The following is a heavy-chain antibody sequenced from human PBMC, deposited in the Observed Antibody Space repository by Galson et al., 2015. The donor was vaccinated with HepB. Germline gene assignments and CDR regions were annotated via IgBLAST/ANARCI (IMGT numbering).Heavy chain of an antibody. CDR3: AAFPRWSGKSEAQYYYYYMDV. Sequence: SVKVSCKASGFTFTSSAMQWVRQARGQRLEWIGWIVVGSGNTNYAQKFQERVTITRDMSTSTAYMELSSLRSEDTAVYYCAAFPRWSGKSEAQYYYYYMDVWGKGTTVTVSS. J-gene: IGHJ6*03. CDR2: IVVGSGNT. D-gene: IGHD3-3*01. V-gene: IGHV1-58*02. CDR1: GFTFTSSA.